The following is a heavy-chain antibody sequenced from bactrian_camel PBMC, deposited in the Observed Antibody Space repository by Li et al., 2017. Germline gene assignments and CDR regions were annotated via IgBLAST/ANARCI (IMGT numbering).Heavy chain of an antibody. J-gene: IGHJ4*01. Sequence: HVQLVESGGGSVQAGGSLRLPCAAAGNTYSGYCMAWFRETPGKEREGTAAIDSYGSTTYGDSAKGRFTISQDTAENMVYLQMNNLKPEDTGTYVCATHSRRNFYKCDSWGQRGLDHWGQGTQVTVS. V-gene: IGHV3S53*01. D-gene: IGHD5*01. CDR1: GNTYSGYC. CDR2: IDSYGST. CDR3: ATHSRRNFYKCDSWGQRGLDH.